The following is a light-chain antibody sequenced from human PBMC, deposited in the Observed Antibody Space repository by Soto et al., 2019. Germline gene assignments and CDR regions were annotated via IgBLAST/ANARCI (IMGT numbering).Light chain of an antibody. V-gene: IGLV2-14*01. Sequence: QSPLTQPACVSGSPGQSITISCTGTSSDIDAYNYVSWYQQHPGKAPKLMIYDVSNRPSGISNRFSGSKSGNTASLTISGLQAEDEADYYCGSYTTSSNYVFGTGTKVTVL. J-gene: IGLJ1*01. CDR1: SSDIDAYNY. CDR3: GSYTTSSNYV. CDR2: DVS.